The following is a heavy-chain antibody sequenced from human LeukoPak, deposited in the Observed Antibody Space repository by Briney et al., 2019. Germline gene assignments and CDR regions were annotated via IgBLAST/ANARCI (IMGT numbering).Heavy chain of an antibody. CDR3: ARGPSRSYYDSSGYLNSVYWFDP. Sequence: GASVKVSCKASGYTFTSYGISWVRQAPGQGLEWMGWISAYNGNTNYAQKLQGRVTITTDESTSTAYMELSSLRSEDTAVYYCARGPSRSYYDSSGYLNSVYWFDPWGQGTLVTVSS. V-gene: IGHV1-18*01. J-gene: IGHJ5*02. D-gene: IGHD3-22*01. CDR2: ISAYNGNT. CDR1: GYTFTSYG.